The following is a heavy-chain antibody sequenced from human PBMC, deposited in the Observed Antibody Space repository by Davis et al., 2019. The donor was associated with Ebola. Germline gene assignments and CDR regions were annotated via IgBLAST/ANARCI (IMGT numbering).Heavy chain of an antibody. CDR1: GYTFTGYY. Sequence: ASVKVSCKASGYTFTGYYMHWVRQAPGQGLQWMGWINFNTGSPTYAQGFTGRFVFSFDTSVSTAYLQISSLKAEDSAIYYCARSSYSWYFSGMDVWGKGTTVTVSS. CDR2: INFNTGSP. CDR3: ARSSYSWYFSGMDV. V-gene: IGHV7-4-1*02. D-gene: IGHD6-13*01. J-gene: IGHJ6*04.